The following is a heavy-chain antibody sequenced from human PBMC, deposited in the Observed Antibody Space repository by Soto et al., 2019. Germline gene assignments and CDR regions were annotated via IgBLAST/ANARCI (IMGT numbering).Heavy chain of an antibody. Sequence: HPGGSLRLSCAASGFTFSSYGMHWVRQAPGKGLEWVAVISYDGSNKYYADSVKGRFTISRDNSKNTLYLQMNSLRAEDAAVYYCARAVYGDYHFVWGQGTLVTVSS. V-gene: IGHV3-30*03. CDR3: ARAVYGDYHFV. CDR2: ISYDGSNK. J-gene: IGHJ4*02. D-gene: IGHD4-17*01. CDR1: GFTFSSYG.